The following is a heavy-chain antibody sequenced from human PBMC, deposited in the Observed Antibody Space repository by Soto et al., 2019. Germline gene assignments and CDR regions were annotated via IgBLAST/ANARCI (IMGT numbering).Heavy chain of an antibody. CDR1: RPFINSSGFY. J-gene: IGHJ5*02. V-gene: IGHV4-31*03. CDR2: IFHSGST. CDR3: VRGGIAGHWFDP. D-gene: IGHD2-21*01. Sequence: SETLSLTCSFSRPFINSSGFYYSWIRQPPGKGLEWLGYIFHSGSTLYTPSLRGRLTLSADTSRNQLSLHLTSVTAADTAVYYCVRGGIAGHWFDPWGQGILVT.